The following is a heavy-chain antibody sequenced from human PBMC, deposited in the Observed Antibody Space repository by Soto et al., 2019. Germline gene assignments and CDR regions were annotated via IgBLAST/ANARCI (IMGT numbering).Heavy chain of an antibody. CDR1: GFAFSNFW. D-gene: IGHD1-26*01. CDR2: IQQDGSEK. CDR3: AKVRRWEDYFDY. Sequence: EVQLVESGGGLVQPGGSLRLSCAASGFAFSNFWRSWVRQVPGKGLQWVAIIQQDGSEKYYVDSVKGRFTISRDNTKNSLYLQMNSLRAEDTAVYYCAKVRRWEDYFDYWGQGTLVTVSS. J-gene: IGHJ4*02. V-gene: IGHV3-7*02.